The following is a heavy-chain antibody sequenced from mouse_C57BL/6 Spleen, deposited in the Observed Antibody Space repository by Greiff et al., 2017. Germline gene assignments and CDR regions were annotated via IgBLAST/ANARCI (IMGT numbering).Heavy chain of an antibody. D-gene: IGHD2-12*01. V-gene: IGHV1-58*01. CDR2: IYIGNGYT. Sequence: EVQLQQSGAELVRPGSSVKMSCKTSGYTFTSSGINLVKQRPGQGLEWIGHIYIGNGYTEYNETFQGKGTLTSDTSSSTTYVQLRSLTSEDAAIYFCARGDCEDDRGYAMDYWGQGTSVTVSS. J-gene: IGHJ4*01. CDR1: GYTFTSSG. CDR3: ARGDCEDDRGYAMDY.